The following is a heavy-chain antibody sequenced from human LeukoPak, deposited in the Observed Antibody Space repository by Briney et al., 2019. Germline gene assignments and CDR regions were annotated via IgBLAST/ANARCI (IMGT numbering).Heavy chain of an antibody. CDR3: ARVAGGYSYGYEDC. J-gene: IGHJ4*02. CDR1: GYTFTSNG. CDR2: ISAYSGNT. Sequence: ASVKVSCKASGYTFTSNGISWVRQAPGQGLEWMGWISAYSGNTNYAQNLQGRVTMTADTAARTAYMELRSLKSDDTAVYYCARVAGGYSYGYEDCWGQGTLVTASS. V-gene: IGHV1-18*01. D-gene: IGHD5-18*01.